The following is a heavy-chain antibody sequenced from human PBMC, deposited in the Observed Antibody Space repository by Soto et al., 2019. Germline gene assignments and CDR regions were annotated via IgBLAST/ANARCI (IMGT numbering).Heavy chain of an antibody. CDR1: GFTFSDSW. V-gene: IGHV3-7*01. Sequence: WWSLRLSCSASGFTFSDSWMDWVRQAPGKGPEWVANIKQDGSEKNYVDSVKGRFTISRDNAKNSLYLQMNSLRAEDTAVYYCASLGRHGWGQGTTVTVSS. J-gene: IGHJ6*02. CDR2: IKQDGSEK. D-gene: IGHD3-16*01. CDR3: ASLGRHG.